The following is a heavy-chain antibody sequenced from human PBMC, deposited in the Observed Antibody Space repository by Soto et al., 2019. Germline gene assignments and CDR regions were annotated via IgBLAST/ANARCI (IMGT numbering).Heavy chain of an antibody. CDR3: PRLYLGNGRSIWHVISVKHV. Sequence: QVQLVESGGGVVQPGRSLRLSCAASGFTFSSYGMHWVRQAPGKGLERGAVISYDGSNKYYADSVKGRFTISRDNSKITRSLRTLSDSAEQTLVHYCPRLYLGNGRSIWHVISVKHVLGQGAM. CDR1: GFTFSSYG. D-gene: IGHD2-8*01. J-gene: IGHJ3*01. V-gene: IGHV3-30*03. CDR2: ISYDGSNK.